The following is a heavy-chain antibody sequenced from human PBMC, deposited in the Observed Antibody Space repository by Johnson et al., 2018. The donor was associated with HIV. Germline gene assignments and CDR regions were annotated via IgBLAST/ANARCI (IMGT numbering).Heavy chain of an antibody. CDR1: GFTFSSYA. D-gene: IGHD1-26*01. V-gene: IGHV3-23*04. J-gene: IGHJ3*02. CDR2: ISGSGGST. Sequence: VQLVESGGGLVQPGRSLRLSCAASGFTFSSYAMSWVRQAPGKGLEWVSAISGSGGSTYYADSVKGRFTISRDNSKNTLYLQMNSLSAEDTAVYYWARGVWWELQGDAFDIWGQGTMVTVSS. CDR3: ARGVWWELQGDAFDI.